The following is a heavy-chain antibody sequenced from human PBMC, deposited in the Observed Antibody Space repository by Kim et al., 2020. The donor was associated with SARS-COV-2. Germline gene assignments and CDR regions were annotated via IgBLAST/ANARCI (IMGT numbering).Heavy chain of an antibody. CDR1: GFTFSSYA. J-gene: IGHJ4*02. CDR2: INDNGGST. Sequence: GGSLRLSCAASGFTFSSYAMSWVRQAPGKGLEWVSGINDNGGSTYYADSVKGRFTISRDNSRNTLFLQMNSLRAEDTAIYYCAKASPAGRTYFDYWGQG. V-gene: IGHV3-23*01. CDR3: AKASPAGRTYFDY.